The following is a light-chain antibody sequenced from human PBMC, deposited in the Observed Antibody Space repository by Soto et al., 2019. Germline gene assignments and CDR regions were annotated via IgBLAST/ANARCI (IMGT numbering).Light chain of an antibody. J-gene: IGLJ2*01. CDR3: SSYAGSSNLV. V-gene: IGLV2-8*01. Sequence: QSVLTQPPSASGSPGQSVTISCAGTSSDIGAYNYVSWYQQHPGKVPKLMISEVSKRPSGVPDRFSGSKSGNTASLTVSGLQAEDEADYYCSSYAGSSNLVFGGGTKLTVL. CDR1: SSDIGAYNY. CDR2: EVS.